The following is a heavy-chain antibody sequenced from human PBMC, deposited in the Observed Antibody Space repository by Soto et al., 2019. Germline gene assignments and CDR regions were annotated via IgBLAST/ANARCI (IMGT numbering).Heavy chain of an antibody. CDR1: GGSISTYY. CDR2: MSYSGSG. Sequence: SETLSLTCTVSGGSISTYYWSWIRQPPGKGLEWIGFMSYSGSGNYNPSLKSRVTISVDTSKNRFSLKMSSVIAADTAVYYRARVKNSLPYSSAYYVDYWGQGTLVTVSS. CDR3: ARVKNSLPYSSAYYVDY. D-gene: IGHD6-19*01. J-gene: IGHJ4*02. V-gene: IGHV4-59*01.